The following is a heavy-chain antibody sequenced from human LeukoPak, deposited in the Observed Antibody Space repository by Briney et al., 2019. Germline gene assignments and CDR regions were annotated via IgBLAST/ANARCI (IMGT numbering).Heavy chain of an antibody. CDR1: GFTFRSYC. V-gene: IGHV3-23*01. CDR3: ASHDYYESSLGYYFGY. Sequence: PGGTLRLSCAASGFTFRSYCMHWVRQAPGKGLVWVSRISGNGGGTYYTDSVKGRFTISRDNSKNTVYLQMNSLRAEDTAVYYCASHDYYESSLGYYFGYWGQGTLVTVSS. D-gene: IGHD3-22*01. CDR2: ISGNGGGT. J-gene: IGHJ4*02.